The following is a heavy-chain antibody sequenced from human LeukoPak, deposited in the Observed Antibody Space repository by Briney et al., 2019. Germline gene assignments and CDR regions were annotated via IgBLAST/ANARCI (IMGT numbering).Heavy chain of an antibody. CDR2: ISAYNGNT. Sequence: ASVKVSCKASGYTFTSYGISWVRQAPGQGLEWMGWISAYNGNTNYAQKLQGRVTMTTDTSTSTAYMELRSLRSDDTAVYYCARGAFTTGTYHYYYYYMDVWGKGTTVTVSS. J-gene: IGHJ6*03. CDR1: GYTFTSYG. D-gene: IGHD1-1*01. V-gene: IGHV1-18*01. CDR3: ARGAFTTGTYHYYYYYMDV.